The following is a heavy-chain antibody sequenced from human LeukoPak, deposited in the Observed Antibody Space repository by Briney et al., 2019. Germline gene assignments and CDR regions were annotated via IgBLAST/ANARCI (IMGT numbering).Heavy chain of an antibody. CDR2: ISSSGSTI. V-gene: IGHV3-11*01. Sequence: GGSLRLSCAASGFTFSDYYMSWIRQAPGKGLEWVSYISSSGSTIYYADSVKGRFTMSRDNAKNSLHLQMNSLRVGDTAVYYCARVAHLTGDPYDYWGQGTLVTVSS. CDR3: ARVAHLTGDPYDY. D-gene: IGHD7-27*01. CDR1: GFTFSDYY. J-gene: IGHJ4*02.